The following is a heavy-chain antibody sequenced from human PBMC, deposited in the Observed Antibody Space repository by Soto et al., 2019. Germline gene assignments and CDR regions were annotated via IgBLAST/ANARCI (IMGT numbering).Heavy chain of an antibody. CDR3: AKDQWRSSGWTNWFDP. V-gene: IGHV3-23*01. J-gene: IGHJ5*02. D-gene: IGHD6-19*01. CDR1: GFTFSSYA. CDR2: ISGSGGST. Sequence: HPGGSLRLSCAASGFTFSSYAMSWVRQAPGKGLEWVSAISGSGGSTYYADSVKGRFTISRDNSKNTLYLQMNSLRAEDTAVYYCAKDQWRSSGWTNWFDPWGQGTLVTVSS.